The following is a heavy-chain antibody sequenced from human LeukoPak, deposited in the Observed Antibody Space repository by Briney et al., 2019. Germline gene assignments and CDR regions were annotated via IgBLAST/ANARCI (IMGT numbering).Heavy chain of an antibody. D-gene: IGHD2-15*01. V-gene: IGHV3-21*01. CDR2: ISSSSSYI. J-gene: IGHJ4*02. CDR3: ARDQYCSGGSCPFDY. Sequence: GGSLRLSCAASGFTFSSYSMNWVRQAPGKGLEWVSSISSSSSYIYYADSVKRRFTISRDNAKNSLYLQMNSLRAEDTAVYYCARDQYCSGGSCPFDYWGQGTLVTVSS. CDR1: GFTFSSYS.